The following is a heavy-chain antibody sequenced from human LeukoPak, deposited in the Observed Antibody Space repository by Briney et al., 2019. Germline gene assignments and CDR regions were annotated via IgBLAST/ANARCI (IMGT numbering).Heavy chain of an antibody. Sequence: KSGGSLRLSCAASGFTFSSYAMSWVRQAPGKGLEWVSAISGSGGSTYYADSVKGRFAISRDNSKNTLYLQMNSLRAEDTAVYYCAKIRRGSDFDYWGQGTLVTVSS. CDR1: GFTFSSYA. D-gene: IGHD6-19*01. J-gene: IGHJ4*02. V-gene: IGHV3-23*01. CDR3: AKIRRGSDFDY. CDR2: ISGSGGST.